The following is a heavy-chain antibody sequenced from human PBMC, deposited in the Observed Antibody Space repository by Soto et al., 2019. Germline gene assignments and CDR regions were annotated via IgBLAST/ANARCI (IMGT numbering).Heavy chain of an antibody. J-gene: IGHJ4*02. V-gene: IGHV2-70*11. CDR3: ARTPTTYYYDSSGYHVVFDY. Sequence: SGPTLVNPTQTLTLTCTFSGFSLSVSGMCMSWIRQPPGKALEWLARIDWDDDRNYSTSLKTRLTISKDTSKNQVVLTMTNMDPVDTATYYCARTPTTYYYDSSGYHVVFDYWGQGTLVTVSS. D-gene: IGHD3-22*01. CDR2: IDWDDDR. CDR1: GFSLSVSGMC.